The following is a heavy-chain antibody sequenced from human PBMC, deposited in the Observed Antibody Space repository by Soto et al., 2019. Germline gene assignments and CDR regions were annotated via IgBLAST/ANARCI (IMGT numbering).Heavy chain of an antibody. V-gene: IGHV3-23*01. CDR3: AKGDCSGGSCYPNSNYFDS. CDR1: GFTFGNYA. D-gene: IGHD2-15*01. J-gene: IGHJ4*02. CDR2: VSGSGGST. Sequence: GGSLRLSCAASGFTFGNYAMSWVRQAPGKGLEWVSVVSGSGGSTYYADSVKGRFTISRDNSESTLYLQMNSLRAEDTAVYYCAKGDCSGGSCYPNSNYFDSWGQGTLVTVSS.